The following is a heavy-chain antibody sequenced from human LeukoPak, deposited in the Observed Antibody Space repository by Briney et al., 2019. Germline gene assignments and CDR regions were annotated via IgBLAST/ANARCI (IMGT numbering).Heavy chain of an antibody. D-gene: IGHD4-17*01. Sequence: ASVKASCKASGYTFTSYYMHWVRQAPGQGLEWMGIINPSGGSTSYAQKFQGRVTMTRDTSTSTVYMELSSLRSEDTAVYYCARAGVGYQATVTITYWGQGTLVTASS. J-gene: IGHJ4*02. V-gene: IGHV1-46*01. CDR2: INPSGGST. CDR3: ARAGVGYQATVTITY. CDR1: GYTFTSYY.